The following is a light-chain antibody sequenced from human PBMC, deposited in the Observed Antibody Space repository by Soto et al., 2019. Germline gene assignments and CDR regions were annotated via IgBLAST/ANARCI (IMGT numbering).Light chain of an antibody. CDR2: LAS. CDR1: QSLLHGNGHNY. V-gene: IGKV2-28*01. Sequence: DVVMTQSPLSLAVTPGEPASISCRSSQSLLHGNGHNYLDWYLQKPGQSPHLLIYLASNRAPGVPDRFSGSGSGTDFTLKISSVEAEDVGVYYCMQAIQTPLTFGQGTRLEIK. J-gene: IGKJ5*01. CDR3: MQAIQTPLT.